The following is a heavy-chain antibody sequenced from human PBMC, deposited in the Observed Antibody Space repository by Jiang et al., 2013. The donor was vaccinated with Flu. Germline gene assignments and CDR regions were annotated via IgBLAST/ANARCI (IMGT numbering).Heavy chain of an antibody. D-gene: IGHD2-15*01. CDR1: GYTFTSYY. J-gene: IGHJ5*02. V-gene: IGHV1-46*01. Sequence: SGAEVKQPGASVKVSCKSSGYTFTSYYIHWVRQAPGQGLEWMGIINPSGGSTTYAQKFQDRVTMTRDTSTSTVYMELSSLRSEDTAIYYCARDRGNCNGGTCFATRNWFDPWGQGTLVTVSS. CDR3: ARDRGNCNGGTCFATRNWFDP. CDR2: INPSGGST.